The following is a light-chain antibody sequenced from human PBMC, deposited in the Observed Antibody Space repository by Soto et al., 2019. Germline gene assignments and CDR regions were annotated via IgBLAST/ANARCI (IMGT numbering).Light chain of an antibody. CDR1: SSNIGAGYN. CDR2: GNS. J-gene: IGLJ3*02. Sequence: QSVLTQPPSVSGAPGQRVTISCTGSSSNIGAGYNVHWYKQLAGTAPKLLIYGNSNRPSGVPDRFSGSKSGTSASLAITGLQAEDEADEYFQSYDSSLSGWVLGGGIKVTVL. CDR3: QSYDSSLSGWV. V-gene: IGLV1-40*01.